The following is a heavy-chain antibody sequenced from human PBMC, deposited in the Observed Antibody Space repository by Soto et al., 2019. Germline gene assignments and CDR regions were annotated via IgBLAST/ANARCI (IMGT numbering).Heavy chain of an antibody. V-gene: IGHV4-59*01. J-gene: IGHJ6*02. D-gene: IGHD3-22*01. CDR2: IYYSGST. Sequence: WETLSLTCTVSGGSISSYYWTWIRQPPGEGLEWIGYIYYSGSTNYNPSLKSRVTISVDTSKNQFSLKLSSVTAADTAVYYCARVYYYDSSGYYYYPRYYAMDVCGQGATVTVSS. CDR3: ARVYYYDSSGYYYYPRYYAMDV. CDR1: GGSISSYY.